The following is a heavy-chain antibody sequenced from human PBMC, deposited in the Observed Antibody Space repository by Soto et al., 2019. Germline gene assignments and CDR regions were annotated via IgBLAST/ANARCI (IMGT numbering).Heavy chain of an antibody. CDR2: MNPNSGNT. J-gene: IGHJ5*02. Sequence: QVQLVQSGAEVKKPGASVKVSCKASGYTFTSYDINWVRQATGQGLEWMGWMNPNSGNTGYAQKFQGRVTMARNTSTSTAYMELSSLRSENTAGYYWAREQQVRGFDPWGQGTRVTVSS. V-gene: IGHV1-8*01. CDR3: AREQQVRGFDP. D-gene: IGHD6-13*01. CDR1: GYTFTSYD.